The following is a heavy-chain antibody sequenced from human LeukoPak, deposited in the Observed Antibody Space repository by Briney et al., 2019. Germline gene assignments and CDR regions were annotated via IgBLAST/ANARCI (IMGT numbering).Heavy chain of an antibody. CDR1: GGTFSSYA. V-gene: IGHV1-18*01. Sequence: ASVKVSCKASGGTFSSYAISWVRQAPGQGLEWMGWISAYNGNTNYAQKLQGRVTMTTDTSTSTAYMELRSLRSDDTAVYYCARDRATTVTTVPFDYWGQGTLVTVSS. D-gene: IGHD4-17*01. CDR2: ISAYNGNT. J-gene: IGHJ4*02. CDR3: ARDRATTVTTVPFDY.